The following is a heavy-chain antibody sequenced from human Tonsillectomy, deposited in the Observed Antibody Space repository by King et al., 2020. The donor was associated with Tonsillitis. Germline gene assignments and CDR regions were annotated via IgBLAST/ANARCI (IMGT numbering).Heavy chain of an antibody. CDR3: ARDSSSWFHFDY. Sequence: VQLQESGPGLVKPSETLSLTCTVSGGSISSYYWSWIRQPPGKGLEWIGYIYYSGSTNYNPSLKSRVTISVDTSKNQFSLKLGSVTAADTAVYYCARDSSSWFHFDYWGQGTLVTVSS. CDR2: IYYSGST. CDR1: GGSISSYY. D-gene: IGHD6-13*01. J-gene: IGHJ4*02. V-gene: IGHV4-59*01.